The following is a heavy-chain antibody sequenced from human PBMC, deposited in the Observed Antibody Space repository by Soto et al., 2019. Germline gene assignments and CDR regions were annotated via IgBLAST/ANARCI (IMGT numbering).Heavy chain of an antibody. J-gene: IGHJ4*02. CDR1: GFTFSSYG. CDR3: ARGSPPDY. CDR2: IWYDGSNK. V-gene: IGHV3-33*01. Sequence: QVQLVESGGGVVQPGRSLRLSCAASGFTFSSYGMHWVRQAPGKGLEWVTVIWYDGSNKHYADSVKGRFTISRDNSKNMGSLQMNGLRVEDTAVYYCARGSPPDYWGQGTLVTVSS.